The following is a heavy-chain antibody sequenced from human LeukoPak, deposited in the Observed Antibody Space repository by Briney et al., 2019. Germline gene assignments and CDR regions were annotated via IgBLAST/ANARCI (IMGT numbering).Heavy chain of an antibody. CDR1: GGSISSGSYD. J-gene: IGHJ5*02. CDR2: IYTSGSM. CDR3: ASCGSYYPLNWFDP. V-gene: IGHV4-61*09. D-gene: IGHD1-26*01. Sequence: PSQTLSLTCTVSGGSISSGSYDWYWIRQPAGKGLEWIGHIYTSGSMNYNPSLKSRVTISVDTSKNQFSLKLTSVTAADTAVYYCASCGSYYPLNWFDPWGQGTLVTVSS.